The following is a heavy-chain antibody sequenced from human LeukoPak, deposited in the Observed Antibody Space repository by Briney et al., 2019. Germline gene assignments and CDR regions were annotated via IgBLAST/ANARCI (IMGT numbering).Heavy chain of an antibody. CDR1: GFTFSSYE. V-gene: IGHV3-48*03. Sequence: PGGSLRLSCAASGFTFSSYEMNWVRQAPGKGLEWASYISSSGSTIYYADSVKGRFTISRDNAKNSLYLQMNSLRAEDTAVYYCARETYYDIFDWFDPWGQGTLVTVSS. CDR3: ARETYYDIFDWFDP. CDR2: ISSSGSTI. D-gene: IGHD3-9*01. J-gene: IGHJ5*02.